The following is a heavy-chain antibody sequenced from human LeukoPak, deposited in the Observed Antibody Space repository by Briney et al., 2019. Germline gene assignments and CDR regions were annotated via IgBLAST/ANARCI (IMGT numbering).Heavy chain of an antibody. V-gene: IGHV3-9*03. D-gene: IGHD4-23*01. Sequence: RWNSVILAYAPSVNGRFPISRDNPKNSLYLQINSLRAEYMALYYCAKLSGGNSGGGFDYWGQGTLVTVSS. J-gene: IGHJ4*02. CDR2: RWNSVIL. CDR3: AKLSGGNSGGGFDY.